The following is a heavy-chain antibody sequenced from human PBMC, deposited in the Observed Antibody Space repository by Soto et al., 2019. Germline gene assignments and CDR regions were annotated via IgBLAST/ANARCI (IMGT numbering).Heavy chain of an antibody. CDR2: ISGSGGTT. D-gene: IGHD2-2*01. CDR1: GFTFNNYG. Sequence: EVQLLNSGGDLVQPGGSLRLSCAASGFTFNNYGMAWVRQAPGKGLEWVSGISGSGGTTYYADSVKGRFTVSRDNPKSTLYLQMGRLRGGDTAVYFCARSRKQPPYCITASCYDYYYYSTDGWGQGDTVTDFS. J-gene: IGHJ6*02. V-gene: IGHV3-23*01. CDR3: ARSRKQPPYCITASCYDYYYYSTDG.